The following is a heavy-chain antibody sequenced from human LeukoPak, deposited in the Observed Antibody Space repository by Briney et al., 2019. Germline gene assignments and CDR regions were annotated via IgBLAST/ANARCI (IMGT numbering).Heavy chain of an antibody. Sequence: ASVKVSCKASGYTFTSYDINWVRQATGQGLEWMGWMNPNSGNTGYAQKFQGRVTTTRNTSISTAYMELSSLRSEDTAVYYCARDTPRPVPRGFEYWGQGTLVTVSS. CDR2: MNPNSGNT. CDR1: GYTFTSYD. J-gene: IGHJ4*02. V-gene: IGHV1-8*01. CDR3: ARDTPRPVPRGFEY.